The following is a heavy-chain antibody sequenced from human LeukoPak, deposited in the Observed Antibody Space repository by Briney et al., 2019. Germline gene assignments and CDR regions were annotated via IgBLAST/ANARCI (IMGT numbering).Heavy chain of an antibody. V-gene: IGHV3-23*01. D-gene: IGHD6-13*01. CDR3: ARVSAASSWYYYYYGMDV. CDR1: GFIFSNYA. J-gene: IGHJ6*02. Sequence: GGSLRLSFAASGFIFSNYALNWVRQAPGKGLEWVSTMSRDGGITSYADSVEDRFTISRDNAKNSLYLQMNSLRAEDTAVYYCARVSAASSWYYYYYGMDVWGQGTTVTVSS. CDR2: MSRDGGIT.